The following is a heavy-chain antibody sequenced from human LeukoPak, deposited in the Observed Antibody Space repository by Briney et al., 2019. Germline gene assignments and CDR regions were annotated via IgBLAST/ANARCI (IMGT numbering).Heavy chain of an antibody. D-gene: IGHD6-19*01. CDR1: GFTFSSYA. CDR3: AKGRSSGWPNSFDP. Sequence: PGESLRLSCAASGFTFSSYAMSWVRQAPGKGLEWVSAVSGSGGSTYYADSVKGRFTISRDNSKNTLYLQMNSLRAEDTAVYYCAKGRSSGWPNSFDPWGQGTLVTVSS. CDR2: VSGSGGST. V-gene: IGHV3-23*01. J-gene: IGHJ5*02.